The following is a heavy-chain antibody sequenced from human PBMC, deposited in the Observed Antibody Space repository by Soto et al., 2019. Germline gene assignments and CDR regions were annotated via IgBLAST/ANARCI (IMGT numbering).Heavy chain of an antibody. CDR3: ASLGPYSSGWYDEDAFDI. D-gene: IGHD6-19*01. Sequence: EVQLVESGGGLVQPGGSLRLSCAASGFTFSSYSMNWVRQAPGKGLEWVSSISSSSSYIYYADSVKGRFTISRDNAKNSLYRQMNSLSAEDTAVSYCASLGPYSSGWYDEDAFDIWGQGTMVTVSS. CDR2: ISSSSSYI. J-gene: IGHJ3*02. V-gene: IGHV3-21*06. CDR1: GFTFSSYS.